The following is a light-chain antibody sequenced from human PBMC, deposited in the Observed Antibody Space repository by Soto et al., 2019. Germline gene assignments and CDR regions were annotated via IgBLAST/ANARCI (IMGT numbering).Light chain of an antibody. CDR1: QTVSSNY. CDR2: GAS. V-gene: IGKV3-20*01. CDR3: QQYGSSPRT. Sequence: EIVLRQSPGTLSLSPGEGASLSCRASQTVSSNYLAWYQQKAGQAPRLLMYGASGRATGIPDRFSGSGSGTDFTLTISRLEPEDFAVYYCQQYGSSPRTFGQGTRLEIK. J-gene: IGKJ5*01.